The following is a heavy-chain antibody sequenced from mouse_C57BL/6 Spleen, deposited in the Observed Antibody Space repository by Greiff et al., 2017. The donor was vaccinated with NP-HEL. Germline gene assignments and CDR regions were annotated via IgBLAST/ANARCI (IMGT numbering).Heavy chain of an antibody. D-gene: IGHD1-1*01. CDR2: IDPSDSYT. J-gene: IGHJ4*01. CDR3: ARDYGSYYYAMDY. V-gene: IGHV1-59*01. CDR1: GYTFTSYW. Sequence: QVQLQQPGAELVRPGTSVKLSCKASGYTFTSYWMHWVKQRPGQGLEWIGVIDPSDSYTNYNQKFKGKATLTVDTSSSTAYMQLSSLTSEDSAVYCCARDYGSYYYAMDYWGQGTSVTVSS.